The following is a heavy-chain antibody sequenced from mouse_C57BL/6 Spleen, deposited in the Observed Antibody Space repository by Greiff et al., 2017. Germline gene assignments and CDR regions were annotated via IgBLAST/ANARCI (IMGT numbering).Heavy chain of an antibody. J-gene: IGHJ4*01. CDR2: IYPRSGNT. D-gene: IGHD1-1*01. Sequence: VQRVESGAELARPGASVKLSCKASGYTFTSYGISWVKQRTGQGLEWIGEIYPRSGNTYYNEKFKGKATLTADKSSSTAYMELRSLTSEDSAVYFCAREDYYGSTLYVMDYWGQGTSVTVSS. CDR3: AREDYYGSTLYVMDY. V-gene: IGHV1-81*01. CDR1: GYTFTSYG.